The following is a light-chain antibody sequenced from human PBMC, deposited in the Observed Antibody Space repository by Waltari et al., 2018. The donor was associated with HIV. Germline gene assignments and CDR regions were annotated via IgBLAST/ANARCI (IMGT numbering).Light chain of an antibody. CDR3: QQYNDWPLT. V-gene: IGKV3-15*01. J-gene: IGKJ4*01. CDR2: GAS. CDR1: QGVSSN. Sequence: EVVITQSPATLSVSPGERATLSCRASQGVSSNLAWHQQKPGQAPRLLIYGASTRATGIPARFSGSGAGTEFTLTISSLQSEDFAVYYCQQYNDWPLTFGGGTKVEIK.